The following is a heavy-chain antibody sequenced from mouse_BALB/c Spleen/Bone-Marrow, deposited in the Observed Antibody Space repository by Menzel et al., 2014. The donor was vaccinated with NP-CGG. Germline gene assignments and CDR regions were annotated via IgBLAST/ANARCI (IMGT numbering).Heavy chain of an antibody. CDR3: ARHEGGEMGFDY. J-gene: IGHJ2*01. CDR1: GYTFTEYI. Sequence: VQRMESGAGLVKPGASVKLSCKASGYTFTEYIIHWVKQRSGQGLEWIGWFYPGSGSIKYNEKFKDKATLTADKSSSTVYMELSRLTSEDSAVYFCARHEGGEMGFDYWGQGTTLTVSS. D-gene: IGHD2-3*01. V-gene: IGHV1-62-2*01. CDR2: FYPGSGSI.